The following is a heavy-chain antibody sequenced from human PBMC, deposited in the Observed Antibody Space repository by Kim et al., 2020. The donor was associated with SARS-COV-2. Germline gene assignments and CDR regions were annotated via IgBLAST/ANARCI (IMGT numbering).Heavy chain of an antibody. V-gene: IGHV3-49*03. Sequence: GGSLRLSCTASGFTFGDYAMSWFRQAPGKGLEWVGFIRSKAYGGTTEYAASVKGRFTISRDDSKSIAYLQMNSLKTEDTAVYYCTRDGAPYSSSWYQLVGGMDVWGQGTTVTVSS. CDR1: GFTFGDYA. D-gene: IGHD6-13*01. J-gene: IGHJ6*02. CDR2: IRSKAYGGTT. CDR3: TRDGAPYSSSWYQLVGGMDV.